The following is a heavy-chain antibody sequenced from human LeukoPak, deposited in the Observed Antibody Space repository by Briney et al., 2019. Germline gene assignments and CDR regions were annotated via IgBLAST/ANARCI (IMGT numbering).Heavy chain of an antibody. J-gene: IGHJ4*02. CDR3: AKSSVDIVATILHY. Sequence: GGSLRLSCGASGFTFSSYAMSWVRQAPGKGLEWVSAISGSGGSTYYADSVKGRFTISRDNSKNTLYLQMNSLRAEDTAVYYCAKSSVDIVATILHYWGQGTLVTVSS. V-gene: IGHV3-23*01. CDR2: ISGSGGST. D-gene: IGHD5-12*01. CDR1: GFTFSSYA.